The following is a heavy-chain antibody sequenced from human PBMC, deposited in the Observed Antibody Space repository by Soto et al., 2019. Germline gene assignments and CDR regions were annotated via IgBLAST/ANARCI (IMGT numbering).Heavy chain of an antibody. D-gene: IGHD3-9*01. J-gene: IGHJ4*02. CDR2: ISSSSSYI. CDR1: GFTFSSYS. CDR3: ARDPLRYVGSVDY. Sequence: EVQLVESGGGLVKPGGSLRLSCAASGFTFSSYSMNWVRQAPGKGLEWVSSISSSSSYIYYADSVKGRFTISRDNAKNSLYLKMNRLRAEDTAVYYCARDPLRYVGSVDYWGQGTLVTVSS. V-gene: IGHV3-21*01.